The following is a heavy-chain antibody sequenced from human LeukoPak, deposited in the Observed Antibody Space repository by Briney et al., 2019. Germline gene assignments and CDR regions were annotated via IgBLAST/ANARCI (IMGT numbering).Heavy chain of an antibody. V-gene: IGHV3-30*15. CDR1: GFTFSSYA. Sequence: GGSLRLSCAASGFTFSSYAMHWVRQAPGKVLEWVAVISYDGSNKYYADSVKGRFTISRDNSKNTLYLQMSSLRAEDTAVYYCARGGVGATVYWGQGTLVTVSS. D-gene: IGHD1-26*01. J-gene: IGHJ4*02. CDR2: ISYDGSNK. CDR3: ARGGVGATVY.